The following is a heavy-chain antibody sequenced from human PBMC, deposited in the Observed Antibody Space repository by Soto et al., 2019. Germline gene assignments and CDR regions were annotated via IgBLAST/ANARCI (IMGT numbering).Heavy chain of an antibody. CDR1: GFTFSSYA. Sequence: GGSLRLSCAASGFTFSSYAMSWVRQAPGKGLEWVSAISGSGGSTYYADSVKGRFTISRDNSKNTLYLQMNSLRAEDTAVYYCAKGSLLRWLQFQVDAFDIWGQGTMVTVSS. V-gene: IGHV3-23*01. CDR2: ISGSGGST. J-gene: IGHJ3*02. D-gene: IGHD5-12*01. CDR3: AKGSLLRWLQFQVDAFDI.